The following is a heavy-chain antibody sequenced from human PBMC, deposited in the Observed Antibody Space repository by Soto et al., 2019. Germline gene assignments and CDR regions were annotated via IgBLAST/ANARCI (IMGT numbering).Heavy chain of an antibody. Sequence: QVQLQESGPGLVKPSQTLSLTCTVSGGSISSGGYYWSWIRQHPGKGLEWIGYIYYSGSTYYNPSHKYRVTISVDTSKNQFPLKLSSVTAADTAVYYCARGVGLRYFDYWGQGTLVTVSS. D-gene: IGHD4-17*01. CDR2: IYYSGST. CDR1: GGSISSGGYY. V-gene: IGHV4-31*03. J-gene: IGHJ4*02. CDR3: ARGVGLRYFDY.